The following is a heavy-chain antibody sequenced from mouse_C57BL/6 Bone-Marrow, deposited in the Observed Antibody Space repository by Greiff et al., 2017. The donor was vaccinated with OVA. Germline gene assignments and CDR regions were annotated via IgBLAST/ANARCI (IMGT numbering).Heavy chain of an antibody. CDR1: GFTFSSYA. D-gene: IGHD1-1*01. V-gene: IGHV5-9-1*02. J-gene: IGHJ1*03. Sequence: EVQGVESGEGLVKPGGSLKLSCAASGFTFSSYAMSWVRQTPEKRLEWVAYISSGGDYIYYADTVKGRFTISRDNARNTLYLQMSSLKSEDTAMYYCTREGYYGSSSYWYFDVWGTGTTVTVSS. CDR2: ISSGGDYI. CDR3: TREGYYGSSSYWYFDV.